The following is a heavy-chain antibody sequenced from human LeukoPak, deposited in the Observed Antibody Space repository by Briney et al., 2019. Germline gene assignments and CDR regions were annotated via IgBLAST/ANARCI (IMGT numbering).Heavy chain of an antibody. D-gene: IGHD2-2*01. CDR1: GFIFSTYW. V-gene: IGHV3-74*01. CDR3: VPQEDCSRTTRQFDY. Sequence: RGSLRLSCAASGFIFSTYWMHWVRQAPGKGLVWVSRMNSDGSSISYADSVKGRFTISRDNAKNTLYLQMNNLRPEDTAVYYCVPQEDCSRTTRQFDYWGQGTLVTVSS. CDR2: MNSDGSSI. J-gene: IGHJ4*02.